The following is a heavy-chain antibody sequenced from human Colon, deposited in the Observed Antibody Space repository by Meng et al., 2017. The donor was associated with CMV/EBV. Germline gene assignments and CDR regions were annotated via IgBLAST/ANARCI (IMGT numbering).Heavy chain of an antibody. D-gene: IGHD3-16*01. V-gene: IGHV1-8*01. Sequence: QVQLVQSGAEVKKSGASVKVSCKPSGYNFNSYEISWLREATGLGLEWLGWMNPETGNTGYAQKFQDRISMTGDTSTSTAYLELRSLTSADTAVYFCARLIPFRGAIMMWDHWVQGTLVTVSS. CDR3: ARLIPFRGAIMMWDH. CDR1: GYNFNSYE. J-gene: IGHJ4*02. CDR2: MNPETGNT.